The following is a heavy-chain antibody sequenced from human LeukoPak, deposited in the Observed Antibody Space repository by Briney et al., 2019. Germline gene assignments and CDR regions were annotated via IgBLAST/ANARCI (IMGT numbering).Heavy chain of an antibody. Sequence: PGRSLRLSCVASGFTFTGHSMHWVRQAPGKGLEWVTFISYDGSDKYYADSVKGRFTISRDNSKNTLYLQMNSLRAEDTALYYCAKNRVVFNWNYAYYFDDWGQGTLVTVSS. CDR3: AKNRVVFNWNYAYYFDD. CDR2: ISYDGSDK. CDR1: GFTFTGHS. J-gene: IGHJ4*02. V-gene: IGHV3-30*18. D-gene: IGHD1-7*01.